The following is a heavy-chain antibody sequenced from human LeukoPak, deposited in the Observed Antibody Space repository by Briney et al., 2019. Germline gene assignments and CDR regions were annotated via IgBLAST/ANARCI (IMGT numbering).Heavy chain of an antibody. CDR1: GFTFSSYG. CDR2: IYSGGST. CDR3: ARGNSYDSSGYPEYFQN. D-gene: IGHD3-22*01. Sequence: PGGTLRLSCAASGFTFSSYGMSWVRQAPGKGLAWVSVIYSGGSTSYADSVKGRFTISRDNSRNTVSLQMNTLRAEDTAVYYCARGNSYDSSGYPEYFQNWGQGTLVTVSS. J-gene: IGHJ1*01. V-gene: IGHV3-66*01.